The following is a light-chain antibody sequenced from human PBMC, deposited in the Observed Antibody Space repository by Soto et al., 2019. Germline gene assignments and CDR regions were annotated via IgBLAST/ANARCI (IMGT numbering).Light chain of an antibody. V-gene: IGLV2-23*02. CDR2: VVG. Sequence: QSVLTQPASVSGSPGQSITISCTGTSSDVGSYNLVSWYQHHPGKAPKLMIYVVGKRPSGVSSRFSGSKSGNTASLTISGLQAEDEADYYCCSYAGSGIPSVFGTGTKVTVL. J-gene: IGLJ1*01. CDR1: SSDVGSYNL. CDR3: CSYAGSGIPSV.